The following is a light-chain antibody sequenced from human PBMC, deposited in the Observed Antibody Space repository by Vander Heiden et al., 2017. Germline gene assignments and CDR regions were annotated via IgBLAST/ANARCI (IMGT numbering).Light chain of an antibody. J-gene: IGLJ2*01. CDR2: GKN. Sequence: SSELTQDPAVSVALGQTVRITCQGDSLRSYYASWYQQKPGQAPVLVIYGKNKRPSGIPERFSGSSSGNTAALTITGAQAEDEADYYCNSRDSSGNHFVVFGGGTKLTVL. CDR1: SLRSYY. V-gene: IGLV3-19*01. CDR3: NSRDSSGNHFVV.